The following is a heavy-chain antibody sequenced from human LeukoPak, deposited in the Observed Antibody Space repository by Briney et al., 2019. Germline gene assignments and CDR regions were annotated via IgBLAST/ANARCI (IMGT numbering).Heavy chain of an antibody. J-gene: IGHJ6*03. CDR2: INHSGST. CDR1: GGSFSGYY. V-gene: IGHV4-34*01. D-gene: IGHD3-22*01. Sequence: SQTLSLTCAVYGGSFSGYYWSWIRQPPGKGLEWIGEINHSGSTNYNPSLKSRVAISVDTSKNQFSLKLSSVTAADTAVYYCARGTSTMIVVFHLYYYYYYMDVWGKGTTVTVSS. CDR3: ARGTSTMIVVFHLYYYYYYMDV.